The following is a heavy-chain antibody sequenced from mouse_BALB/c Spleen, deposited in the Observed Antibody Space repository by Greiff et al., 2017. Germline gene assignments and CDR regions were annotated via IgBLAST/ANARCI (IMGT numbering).Heavy chain of an antibody. CDR1: GFTFSSYG. Sequence: EVKLVESGGGLVQPGGSLKLSCAASGFTFSSYGMSWVRQTPDKRLELVATINSNGGSTYYPDSVKGRFTISRDNAKNTLYLQMSSLKSEDTAMYYCARERWDYWGQGTLVTVSA. V-gene: IGHV5-6-3*01. J-gene: IGHJ3*01. CDR2: INSNGGST. CDR3: ARERWDY. D-gene: IGHD4-1*01.